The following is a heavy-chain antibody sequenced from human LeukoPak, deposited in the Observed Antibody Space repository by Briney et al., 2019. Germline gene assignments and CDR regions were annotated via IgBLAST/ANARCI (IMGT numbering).Heavy chain of an antibody. CDR2: TYYSSKLYH. CDR3: VGAMNRCFMS. Sequence: SQTLSLTCALSGDSLSRDGAAWNWLRQSPSRGLESLGRTYYSSKLYHDYAIFVQSQITINPDTSKNQSALHCGSGAPEYASIYYCVGAMNRCFMSWGQGTLGTVSA. V-gene: IGHV6-1*01. D-gene: IGHD1-26*01. CDR1: GDSLSRDGAA. J-gene: IGHJ4*02.